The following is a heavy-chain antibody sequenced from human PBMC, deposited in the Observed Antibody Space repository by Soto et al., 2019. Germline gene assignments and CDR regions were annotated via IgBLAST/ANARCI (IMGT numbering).Heavy chain of an antibody. CDR1: GGSISSYY. J-gene: IGHJ3*02. CDR3: ARQWLVAVDDAFDI. V-gene: IGHV4-4*07. D-gene: IGHD6-19*01. CDR2: IYTSGST. Sequence: SETLSLTCTVSGGSISSYYWSWIRQPAGKGLEWIGRIYTSGSTNYNPSLKSRVTMSVDTSKNQFSLKLSSVTAADTAVYYCARQWLVAVDDAFDIWGLGTMVTVSS.